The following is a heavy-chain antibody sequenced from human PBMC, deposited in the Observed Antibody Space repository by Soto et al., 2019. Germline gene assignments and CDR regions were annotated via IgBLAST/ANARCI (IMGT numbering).Heavy chain of an antibody. Sequence: SETLSLTCTASGGSISSYSWSWIRQPAGKGLEWIGRIYKGGSTNFNPSLKSRVTMSVDTSKNHVSLNLTSVTAADTAVYYCARDSLIQINFLDPWGQGTLVTVSS. D-gene: IGHD3-16*01. CDR3: ARDSLIQINFLDP. CDR1: GGSISSYS. V-gene: IGHV4-4*07. CDR2: IYKGGST. J-gene: IGHJ5*02.